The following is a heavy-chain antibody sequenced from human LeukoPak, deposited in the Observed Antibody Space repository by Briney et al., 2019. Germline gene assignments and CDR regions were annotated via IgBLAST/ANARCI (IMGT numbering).Heavy chain of an antibody. Sequence: SETLSLTCTVSGGSISSYYWSWIRQPPGKGLEWIGYIYYSGSTNYNPSLKSRVTISVDTSKNQFPLKLSSVTAADTAVYYCARLFNYDFWSGYYPAPYFDYWGQGTLVTVSS. CDR1: GGSISSYY. D-gene: IGHD3-3*01. V-gene: IGHV4-59*08. J-gene: IGHJ4*02. CDR3: ARLFNYDFWSGYYPAPYFDY. CDR2: IYYSGST.